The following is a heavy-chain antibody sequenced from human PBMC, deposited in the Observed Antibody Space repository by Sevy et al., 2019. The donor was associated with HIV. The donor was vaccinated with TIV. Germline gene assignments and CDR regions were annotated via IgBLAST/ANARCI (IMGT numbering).Heavy chain of an antibody. CDR3: ARGSHGTFGS. V-gene: IGHV3-74*01. Sequence: AGSLRLSCAASGFTFTSDYMHWVRQPPGKVLVWVSHINTDGKIIRYADSVKGRFTTSRDNAKNTLYLQMNSLRAEDTAVYYCARGSHGTFGSWGQGTLVTVSS. CDR2: INTDGKII. D-gene: IGHD3-3*01. J-gene: IGHJ4*02. CDR1: GFTFTSDY.